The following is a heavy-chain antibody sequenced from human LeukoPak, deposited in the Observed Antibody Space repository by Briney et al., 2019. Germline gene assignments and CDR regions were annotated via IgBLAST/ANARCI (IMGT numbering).Heavy chain of an antibody. D-gene: IGHD6-13*01. CDR3: ARDSAGNDY. CDR2: IKQDGSEK. J-gene: IGHJ4*02. CDR1: GFTFSDYW. Sequence: PGGSLRLSCAASGFTFSDYWMHWVRQAPGKGLEWVANIKQDGSEKYYVDSVKGRFTISRDNAKNSLYLQMNSLRAEDTAMYYCARDSAGNDYWGQGTLVTVSS. V-gene: IGHV3-7*01.